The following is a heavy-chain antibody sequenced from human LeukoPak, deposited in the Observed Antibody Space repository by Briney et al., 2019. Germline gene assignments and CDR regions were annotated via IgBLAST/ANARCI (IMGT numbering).Heavy chain of an antibody. CDR1: GFTFSSYG. CDR3: AKNVGYGSGSYSLGWFDP. V-gene: IGHV3-30*18. J-gene: IGHJ5*02. Sequence: GGSLRLSCAASGFTFSSYGMHWVRQAPGKGLEWVAVISYDGSNKYYADSVKGRFTISRDNSKNTLYLQMNSLRAEDTAVYYCAKNVGYGSGSYSLGWFDPWGQGTLVTVSS. D-gene: IGHD3-10*01. CDR2: ISYDGSNK.